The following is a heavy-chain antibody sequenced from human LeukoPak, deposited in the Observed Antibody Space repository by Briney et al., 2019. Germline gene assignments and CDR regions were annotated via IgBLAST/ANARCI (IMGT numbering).Heavy chain of an antibody. CDR1: GFTFSSYS. CDR3: AKDIATVTTHAFDI. J-gene: IGHJ3*02. V-gene: IGHV3-21*01. Sequence: TGGSLRLSCAASGFTFSSYSMNWVRQAPGKGLEWVSSISSSSSYIYYADSVKGRFTISRDNSKNTLYLQMNSLRAEDTAVYYCAKDIATVTTHAFDIWGQGTMVTVSS. D-gene: IGHD4-17*01. CDR2: ISSSSSYI.